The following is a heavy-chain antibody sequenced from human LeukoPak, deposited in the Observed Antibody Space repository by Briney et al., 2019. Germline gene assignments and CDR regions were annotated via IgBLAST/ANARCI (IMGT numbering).Heavy chain of an antibody. CDR2: ISYDGSSK. CDR1: GFTFSSYA. CDR3: ALGIVVPSAYDY. V-gene: IGHV3-30-3*01. J-gene: IGHJ4*02. D-gene: IGHD6-19*01. Sequence: PGRSLRLSCAASGFTFSSYAMHWVRQAPGKGLEWVAVISYDGSSKYYADSVKGRFTISRDNSKNTLYLQMNSLRAEDTAVYYCALGIVVPSAYDYWGQGTLVTVSS.